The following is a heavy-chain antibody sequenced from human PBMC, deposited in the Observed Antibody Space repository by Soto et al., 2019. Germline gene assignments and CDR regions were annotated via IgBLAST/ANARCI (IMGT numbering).Heavy chain of an antibody. CDR3: ARGDYRIAAVGHQPSDF. V-gene: IGHV4-59*01. D-gene: IGHD6-13*01. CDR1: GGSFSGYY. CDR2: IYYSGST. J-gene: IGHJ4*02. Sequence: QVHLQESGPGLVRPSETLSLTCTVSGGSFSGYYWSWYRQPPGKGLEWIGYIYYSGSTTYNPSLKSRVIISLDTSEHQFSLRLYSVTAADTAVYYCARGDYRIAAVGHQPSDFWGQGTLVTVSS.